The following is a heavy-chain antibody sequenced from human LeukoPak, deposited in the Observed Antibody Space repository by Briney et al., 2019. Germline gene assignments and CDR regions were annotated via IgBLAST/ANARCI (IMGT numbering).Heavy chain of an antibody. CDR2: IRSKGGST. Sequence: GRSLTLSCSLSGFTLSSYAMHWVRQAQGKGLEYDSAIRSKGGSTYYANSVKRRFTNNRDNSVNTLYLQMSSLRAEDTAGYYCVKDGAIDVVRGVISPFDYWGQGTLVTVSS. D-gene: IGHD3-10*01. CDR3: VKDGAIDVVRGVISPFDY. J-gene: IGHJ4*02. V-gene: IGHV3-64D*06. CDR1: GFTLSSYA.